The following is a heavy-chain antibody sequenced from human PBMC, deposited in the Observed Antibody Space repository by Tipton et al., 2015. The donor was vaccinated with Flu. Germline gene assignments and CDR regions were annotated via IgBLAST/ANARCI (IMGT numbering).Heavy chain of an antibody. CDR1: GITLSTFA. D-gene: IGHD7-27*01. CDR2: VSGSGDKT. J-gene: IGHJ4*02. CDR3: ATLTGDDY. Sequence: SLRLSCATSGITLSTFAMSWVRQAPGKGLEWVSVVSGSGDKTEYADSVKGRFTISRDNTKKSLYLQLNSLRAEDTAIYYCATLTGDDYWGQGIMVTVSS. V-gene: IGHV3-23*01.